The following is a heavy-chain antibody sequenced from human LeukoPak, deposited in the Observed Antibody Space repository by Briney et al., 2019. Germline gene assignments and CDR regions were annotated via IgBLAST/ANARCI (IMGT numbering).Heavy chain of an antibody. J-gene: IGHJ6*04. D-gene: IGHD2/OR15-2a*01. Sequence: GGSLRLSCAASGFMFSNYWMNWVRQAPGKGLEWVANIYQDGSKKNYVDSVKGRFTISRDNAIDSLYLQMNNLRAGDTAVYYCACTNTFDVWGKGATVTVFS. CDR1: GFMFSNYW. V-gene: IGHV3-7*03. CDR2: IYQDGSKK. CDR3: ACTNTFDV.